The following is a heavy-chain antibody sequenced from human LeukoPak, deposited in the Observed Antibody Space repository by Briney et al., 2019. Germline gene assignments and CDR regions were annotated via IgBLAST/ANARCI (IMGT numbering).Heavy chain of an antibody. D-gene: IGHD3-22*01. CDR1: GFTFSGYG. CDR2: IWYDGSND. Sequence: GGTLRLSCAASGFTFSGYGMHWVRQAPGKGLEWVAVIWYDGSNDDYADSVKGRFTISRDNSKSTLYLQMNSLRAEDTAIYYCARSIPRYDGSAYYPDYWGQGTLVTVSS. V-gene: IGHV3-33*01. CDR3: ARSIPRYDGSAYYPDY. J-gene: IGHJ4*02.